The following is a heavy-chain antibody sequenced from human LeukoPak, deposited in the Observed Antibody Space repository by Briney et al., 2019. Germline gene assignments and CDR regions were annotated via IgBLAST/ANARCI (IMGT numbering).Heavy chain of an antibody. CDR2: INPDSGDT. J-gene: IGHJ3*02. V-gene: IGHV1-2*02. CDR1: GYTFTAYY. CDR3: ARESGAFDI. Sequence: GASVKVSWEASGYTFTAYYIHWVRQAPGQGLEWMGWINPDSGDTNSAQKFQGGVTMTRDTPISTAYMELNRLRSDDTAVYYCARESGAFDIWGQGTMVTVSS.